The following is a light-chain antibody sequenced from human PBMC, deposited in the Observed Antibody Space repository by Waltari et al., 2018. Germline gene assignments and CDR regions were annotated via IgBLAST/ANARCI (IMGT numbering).Light chain of an antibody. V-gene: IGLV1-47*01. Sequence: QSVLTQPPSASGTPGQRVTLSCSGGRSNIGNNYVFWYQQFPGTAPKLLIYRFYQRPSGVPDRFSGSKSGTSASLAISGLRSEDEADYYCAAWDDSLSVWVFGGGTKLTVL. CDR3: AAWDDSLSVWV. J-gene: IGLJ3*02. CDR1: RSNIGNNY. CDR2: RFY.